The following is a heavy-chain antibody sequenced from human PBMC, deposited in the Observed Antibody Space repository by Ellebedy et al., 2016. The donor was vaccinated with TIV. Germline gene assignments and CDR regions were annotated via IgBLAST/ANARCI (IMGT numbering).Heavy chain of an antibody. J-gene: IGHJ4*02. CDR1: GFTVSSNY. Sequence: PGGSLRLSCAASGFTVSSNYMSWVRQAPGKGLEWVSVIYSGGSTYYADSVKGRFTISRDNSKNTLYLQMNSLRAEDTAVYYCARGLYSSDLGYWGQGTLVTVSS. V-gene: IGHV3-53*01. D-gene: IGHD6-25*01. CDR2: IYSGGST. CDR3: ARGLYSSDLGY.